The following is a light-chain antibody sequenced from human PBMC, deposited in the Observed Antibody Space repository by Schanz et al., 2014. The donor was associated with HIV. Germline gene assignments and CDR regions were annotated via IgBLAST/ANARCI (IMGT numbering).Light chain of an antibody. CDR1: SSDIGGYNY. CDR3: GSYKSASGPWV. V-gene: IGLV2-14*03. J-gene: IGLJ3*02. CDR2: DVD. Sequence: QSALTQPASVSGSPGQSITISCTGTSSDIGGYNYASWYQQHPGKAPKLILYDVDNRPAGVSNRFSGSKSGNTASLTISGLRAEDEASYYCGSYKSASGPWVFGGGTKLTV.